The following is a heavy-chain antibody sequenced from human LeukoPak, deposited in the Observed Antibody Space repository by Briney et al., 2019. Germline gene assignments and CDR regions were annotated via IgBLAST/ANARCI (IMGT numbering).Heavy chain of an antibody. D-gene: IGHD5-12*01. CDR3: AKQGYTTSWLYFDY. CDR1: GYTFTGYY. J-gene: IGHJ4*02. V-gene: IGHV1-2*02. Sequence: ASVKVSCKASGYTFTGYYMHWVRQAPGQGLEWMGWINPNSGGTNYAQKFQGRVTMTRDTSISTAYMELSRLRSDDTAVYYCAKQGYTTSWLYFDYWGQGTLVTVSS. CDR2: INPNSGGT.